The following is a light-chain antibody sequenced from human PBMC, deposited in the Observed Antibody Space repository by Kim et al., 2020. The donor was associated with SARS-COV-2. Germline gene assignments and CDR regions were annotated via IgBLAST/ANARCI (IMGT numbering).Light chain of an antibody. Sequence: EIVMTQSSATLSVSPGERATLSCRASQRVSSNLAWYQQKPGQAPRLLMYDASTRATGLPDRFSGSGSGTEFTLTNSSLQSEDFAIYYCQQYNDWPYTFGQETKVEI. CDR2: DAS. V-gene: IGKV3-15*01. CDR1: QRVSSN. J-gene: IGKJ2*01. CDR3: QQYNDWPYT.